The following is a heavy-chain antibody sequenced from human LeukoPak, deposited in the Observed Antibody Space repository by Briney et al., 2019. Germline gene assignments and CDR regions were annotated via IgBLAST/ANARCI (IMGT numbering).Heavy chain of an antibody. CDR1: GFTFSSYS. Sequence: GGSLRLSCAASGFTFSSYSMNWVRQAPGKGLEWVSSISSSSSYIYYADSVKGRFTISRDNSKNALFLQMSSLRAEDTAVYYCAKDARRTSGWYFFDCWGQGTLVTVSS. CDR3: AKDARRTSGWYFFDC. J-gene: IGHJ4*02. CDR2: ISSSSSYI. D-gene: IGHD6-19*01. V-gene: IGHV3-21*04.